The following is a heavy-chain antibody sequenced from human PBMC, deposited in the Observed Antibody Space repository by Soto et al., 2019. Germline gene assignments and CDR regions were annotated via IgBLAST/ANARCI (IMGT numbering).Heavy chain of an antibody. CDR2: ISYSRSTI. Sequence: GGSLRLSCAASGFTFSNYAMNWVRQAPGKGLEWVSYISYSRSTIYYAESVKGRFTISRDNAKNSLYLQMDSLSPDDTAVYYCATDRVGDSPYWGQGTLVTVSS. J-gene: IGHJ4*02. D-gene: IGHD2-21*02. CDR3: ATDRVGDSPY. CDR1: GFTFSNYA. V-gene: IGHV3-48*01.